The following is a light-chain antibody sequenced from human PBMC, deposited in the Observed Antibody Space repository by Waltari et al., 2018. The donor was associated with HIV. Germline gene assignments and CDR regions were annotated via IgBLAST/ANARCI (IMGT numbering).Light chain of an antibody. J-gene: IGLJ2*01. Sequence: QSVLTQPPSASGTPGQRVTISCSGLSSNIGSNDVSWYQQFPGTAPKVLMSANNQRPSGVPDRFSASKSGTSASLAISGLHSEVEADYYCATWDDSLNGPLFGGGTKLTVL. CDR2: ANN. V-gene: IGLV1-44*01. CDR3: ATWDDSLNGPL. CDR1: SSNIGSND.